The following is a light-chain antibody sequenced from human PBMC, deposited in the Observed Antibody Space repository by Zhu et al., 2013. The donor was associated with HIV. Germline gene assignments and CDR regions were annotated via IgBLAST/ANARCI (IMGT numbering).Light chain of an antibody. CDR2: GAS. Sequence: EIVLTQSPATLSLSLGERATLSCRASQSVSSYLAWFQQKPGQAPRLLIYGASNRATGIPARFSGSGSGTDFTLTISSLEPEDFAVYYCQQRSNWPLTFGGGTKVEIK. CDR1: QSVSSY. J-gene: IGKJ4*01. V-gene: IGKV3-11*01. CDR3: QQRSNWPLT.